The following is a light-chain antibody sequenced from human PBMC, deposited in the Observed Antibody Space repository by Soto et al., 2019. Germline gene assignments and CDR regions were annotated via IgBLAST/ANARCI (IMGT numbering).Light chain of an antibody. CDR3: QSYDSSLSAYV. CDR1: SSNIGAGYD. J-gene: IGLJ1*01. CDR2: GNS. V-gene: IGLV1-40*01. Sequence: QSVLTKPPSVSGAPGQRVTISCTGSSSNIGAGYDVHWYQQLPGTAPKLLIYGNSNRPSGVPDRFSGSKSGTSAPLAITGLQAEDEADYYCQSYDSSLSAYVFGTGTKLTVL.